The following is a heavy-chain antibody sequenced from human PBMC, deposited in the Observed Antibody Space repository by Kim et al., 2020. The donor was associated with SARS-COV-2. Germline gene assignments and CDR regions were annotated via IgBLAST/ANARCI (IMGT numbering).Heavy chain of an antibody. J-gene: IGHJ4*02. V-gene: IGHV3-30-3*01. CDR3: ASPEDWNDVSFNFDY. D-gene: IGHD1-1*01. CDR1: GFTFSSYA. Sequence: GGSLRLSCAASGFTFSSYAMHWVRQAPGKGLEWVAVISYDGSNKYYADSVKGRFTISRDNSKNTLYLQMNSLRAEDTAVYYCASPEDWNDVSFNFDYWGQGTLVTVSS. CDR2: ISYDGSNK.